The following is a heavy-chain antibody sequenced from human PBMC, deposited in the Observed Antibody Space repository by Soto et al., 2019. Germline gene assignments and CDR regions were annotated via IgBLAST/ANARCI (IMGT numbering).Heavy chain of an antibody. CDR1: GFTFSSYG. Sequence: QVQLVESGGGVVQPGRSLRVSCAASGFTFSSYGMHWVRQAPGKGLEWVALISYDGTNKYYADSVKGRFTISKDNFKNTVYLQMNSLRAEDTAVYYCPTEFVEWWIQLWMGYFASWGQGTLVTVSS. D-gene: IGHD5-18*01. V-gene: IGHV3-30*03. J-gene: IGHJ4*02. CDR3: PTEFVEWWIQLWMGYFAS. CDR2: ISYDGTNK.